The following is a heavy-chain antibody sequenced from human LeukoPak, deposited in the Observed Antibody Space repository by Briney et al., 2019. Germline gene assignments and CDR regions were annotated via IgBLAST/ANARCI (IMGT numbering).Heavy chain of an antibody. Sequence: GGSLRLSCAASGFTFSSYAISWVRQAPGQGLEWMGGIIPIFGTANYAQKFQGRVTITADESTSTAYMELSSLRSEDTAVYYCARAIYGGNSNYYYYYMDVWGKGTTVTISS. V-gene: IGHV1-69*01. CDR1: GFTFSSYA. D-gene: IGHD4-23*01. CDR2: IIPIFGTA. CDR3: ARAIYGGNSNYYYYYMDV. J-gene: IGHJ6*03.